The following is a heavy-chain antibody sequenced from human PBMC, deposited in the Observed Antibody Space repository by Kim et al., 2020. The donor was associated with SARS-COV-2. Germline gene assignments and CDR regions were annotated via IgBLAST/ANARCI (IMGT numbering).Heavy chain of an antibody. Sequence: ASVKVSCKSSGYTFTDYYMHWVRQAPGHGLEWMGMINLSAGGTNYAQNFQGRVTMTRDTSTVTVYMEVSSLRSEDTAVYYCAREPPGELDGFDYWGQGALVTVSS. CDR3: AREPPGELDGFDY. CDR1: GYTFTDYY. J-gene: IGHJ4*02. V-gene: IGHV1-46*01. D-gene: IGHD1-7*01. CDR2: INLSAGGT.